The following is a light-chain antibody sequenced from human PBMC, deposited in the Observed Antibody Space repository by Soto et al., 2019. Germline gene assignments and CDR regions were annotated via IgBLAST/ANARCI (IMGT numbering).Light chain of an antibody. J-gene: IGKJ5*01. CDR1: QSISNY. Sequence: EIVLTQSPVTLSLAPGERATLSCRASQSISNYLAWYQQKPGQAPRLLIYNASNRATGIPARFSGSGSGTDFTLTISSLEPEDFAVYYCQQRSNWPPLTFGQGTRLE. CDR2: NAS. V-gene: IGKV3-11*01. CDR3: QQRSNWPPLT.